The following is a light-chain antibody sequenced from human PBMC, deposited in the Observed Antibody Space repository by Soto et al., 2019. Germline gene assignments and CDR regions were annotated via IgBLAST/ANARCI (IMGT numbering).Light chain of an antibody. Sequence: DIQMSQSPSTLPASVGDRVTIARRPSQSISSWLAWYHQXPGKAPKLLIYDASSLESGVPSRLSGSGSGTEFTLTISSLQPDDFATAYCQQYKSHWTFARGTKVDIK. V-gene: IGKV1-5*01. J-gene: IGKJ1*01. CDR3: QQYKSHWT. CDR2: DAS. CDR1: QSISSW.